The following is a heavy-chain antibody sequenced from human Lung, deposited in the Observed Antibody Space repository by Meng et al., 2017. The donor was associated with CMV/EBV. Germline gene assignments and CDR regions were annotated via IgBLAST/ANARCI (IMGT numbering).Heavy chain of an antibody. Sequence: SCVASGFSFNNYGMYWVRQAPGKGLEWVAVIWPDGNYKHHADSVKGRFTVSRDNSKHTLYLQMNRLRAEDTAIYYCAKDGLFINDFWTVYSYLDFXGQGXPVTVSS. D-gene: IGHD3/OR15-3a*01. CDR3: AKDGLFINDFWTVYSYLDF. CDR2: IWPDGNYK. CDR1: GFSFNNYG. J-gene: IGHJ4*02. V-gene: IGHV3-33*06.